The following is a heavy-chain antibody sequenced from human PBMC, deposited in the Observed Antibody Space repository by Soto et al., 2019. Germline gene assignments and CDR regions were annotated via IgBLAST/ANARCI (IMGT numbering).Heavy chain of an antibody. V-gene: IGHV1-69*06. CDR1: GGTFSSYA. Sequence: QVQLVQSGAEVKKPGSSVKVSCKASGGTFSSYAISWVRQAPGQGLEWMGGIIPIFGTANYAQKFQGRVTITADKSTSTDYMELSSLSSEDTAVYYCARGSSLYSSSWYYFDYWGQGTLVTVSS. D-gene: IGHD6-13*01. J-gene: IGHJ4*02. CDR2: IIPIFGTA. CDR3: ARGSSLYSSSWYYFDY.